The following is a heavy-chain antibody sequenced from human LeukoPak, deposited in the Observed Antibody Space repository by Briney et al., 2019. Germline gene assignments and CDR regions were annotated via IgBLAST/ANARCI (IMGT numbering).Heavy chain of an antibody. V-gene: IGHV3-23*01. CDR3: AKRRGDNYGPTDY. J-gene: IGHJ4*02. Sequence: GGSLRLSCAASGFTFSSYAMSWVRQAPGKGLEWVSAISGSGGSTYYADSVKGRFTISRDNSKDTLYLQMNSLRAEDTAIYYCAKRRGDNYGPTDYWGQGTLDTVSS. CDR2: ISGSGGST. D-gene: IGHD5-18*01. CDR1: GFTFSSYA.